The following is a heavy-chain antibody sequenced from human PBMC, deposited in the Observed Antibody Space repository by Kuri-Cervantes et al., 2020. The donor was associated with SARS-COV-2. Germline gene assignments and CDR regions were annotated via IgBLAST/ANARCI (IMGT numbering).Heavy chain of an antibody. D-gene: IGHD4-11*01. CDR3: ERIRAATVIADY. Sequence: SGPTLVKPTQTLTLTCTFSGFSLSTSGVGVGWIRQPPGKALEWLARIDWDDDKYYKTSLNTRLSISKDASKDQVVLTMTNMDPVDTATYYCERIRAATVIADYWGQGTLVTVSS. CDR2: IDWDDDK. CDR1: GFSLSTSGVG. J-gene: IGHJ4*02. V-gene: IGHV2-70*11.